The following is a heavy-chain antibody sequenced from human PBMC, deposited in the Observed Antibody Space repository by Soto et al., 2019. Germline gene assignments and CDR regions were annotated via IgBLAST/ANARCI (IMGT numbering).Heavy chain of an antibody. Sequence: EVQLVESGGGLVQPGRSLRLSCAASGFTFDDYAMHWVRQAPGKGLEWVAGISWNSGSIGYADSVKGRFTISRDNAKKTLYLQMNSLRAEDTALYYYAKGPHWNSQNFDYWGQGTLVTVSS. CDR1: GFTFDDYA. CDR2: ISWNSGSI. J-gene: IGHJ4*02. V-gene: IGHV3-9*01. CDR3: AKGPHWNSQNFDY. D-gene: IGHD1-7*01.